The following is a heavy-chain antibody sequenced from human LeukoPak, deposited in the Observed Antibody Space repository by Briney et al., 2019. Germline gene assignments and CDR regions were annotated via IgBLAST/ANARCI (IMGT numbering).Heavy chain of an antibody. Sequence: SETLSLTCTVSGGSISSYYWSWIRQPPGKGLEWIGYMYNSGTTNYNPSLKSRVTISVDTSKNQFSLKLSSVTAADTAVYYCARATPSSGIDYWGQGTLVTVSS. CDR2: MYNSGTT. CDR1: GGSISSYY. V-gene: IGHV4-59*01. J-gene: IGHJ4*02. D-gene: IGHD6-19*01. CDR3: ARATPSSGIDY.